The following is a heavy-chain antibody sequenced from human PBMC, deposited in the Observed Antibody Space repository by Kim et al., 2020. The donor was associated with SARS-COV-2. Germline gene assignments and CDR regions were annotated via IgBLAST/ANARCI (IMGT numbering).Heavy chain of an antibody. CDR1: GFTFSSYS. J-gene: IGHJ4*02. CDR3: ARDTSSPSDPLDY. V-gene: IGHV3-48*02. Sequence: GGSLRLSCAASGFTFSSYSMNWVRQAPGKGLEWVSYIRSSSKTIYYADSVKGRFTISRDDAKNSLYLQMNSLRDEDSAVYYCARDTSSPSDPLDYWGQGTLVTVSS. CDR2: IRSSSKTI. D-gene: IGHD6-6*01.